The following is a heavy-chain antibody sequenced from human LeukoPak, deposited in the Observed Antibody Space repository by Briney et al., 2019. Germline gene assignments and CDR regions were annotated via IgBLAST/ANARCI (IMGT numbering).Heavy chain of an antibody. CDR2: IYHSGST. J-gene: IGHJ4*02. Sequence: SETLSLTCAVSGGSISSSNWWSWVRQPPGKGLEWIGEIYHSGSTNYNPSLKSRVTISVDKSKNQFSLKLSSVTAADTAVYYCARIPRKSSGWYYFDYWGQGTLVTVSS. CDR1: GGSISSSNW. D-gene: IGHD6-19*01. CDR3: ARIPRKSSGWYYFDY. V-gene: IGHV4-4*02.